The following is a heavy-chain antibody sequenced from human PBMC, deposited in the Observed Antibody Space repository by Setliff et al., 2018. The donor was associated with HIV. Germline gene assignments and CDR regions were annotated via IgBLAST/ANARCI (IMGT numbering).Heavy chain of an antibody. D-gene: IGHD3-10*01. V-gene: IGHV4-39*02. J-gene: IGHJ6*03. Sequence: SETLSLTCTVSGGSISSSSHYWGWIRQPPGKGLEWIGSIYFSGSTYYNPSLKSRVTISGDTSKNQFSLKLSSVTAADTAVYYCARDSRGYYYGSGSCYIDVWGTGTMVTVSS. CDR1: GGSISSSSHY. CDR3: ARDSRGYYYGSGSCYIDV. CDR2: IYFSGST.